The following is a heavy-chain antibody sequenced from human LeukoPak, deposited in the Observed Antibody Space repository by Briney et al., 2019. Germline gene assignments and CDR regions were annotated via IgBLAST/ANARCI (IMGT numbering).Heavy chain of an antibody. CDR3: ARYVWGSYPTFEDY. Sequence: SETLSLTCTVSGGSISSYYWSWIRQPPGKGLEWIGYIYYSGSTNYNPSFKSRVTISVDTSKNQFSLKLSSVTAADTAVYYCARYVWGSYPTFEDYWGQGTLVTVSS. J-gene: IGHJ4*02. D-gene: IGHD3-16*02. V-gene: IGHV4-59*01. CDR1: GGSISSYY. CDR2: IYYSGST.